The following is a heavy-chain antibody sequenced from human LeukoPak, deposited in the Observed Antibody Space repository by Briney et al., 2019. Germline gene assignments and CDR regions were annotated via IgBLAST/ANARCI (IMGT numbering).Heavy chain of an antibody. Sequence: PGGSLRLSCAASGFTFYDYAMHWVRQAPGKGLEWVSGISWNSGSIGYADSVKGRFTISRDNSKNTLYLQMYSLRAEDTAVYYCARDHKHSGYDSSGSYDAFDIWGQGTMVTVSS. J-gene: IGHJ3*02. V-gene: IGHV3-9*01. CDR2: ISWNSGSI. CDR3: ARDHKHSGYDSSGSYDAFDI. D-gene: IGHD3-22*01. CDR1: GFTFYDYA.